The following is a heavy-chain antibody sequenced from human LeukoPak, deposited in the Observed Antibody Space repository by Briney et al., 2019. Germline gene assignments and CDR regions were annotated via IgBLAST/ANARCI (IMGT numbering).Heavy chain of an antibody. CDR3: ARVRDSAWSSALPDY. CDR2: IRNKANSYTT. CDR1: RFTFSDHY. J-gene: IGHJ4*02. D-gene: IGHD6-19*01. Sequence: GGSLRLSCAASRFTFSDHYMDWVRQAPGKGLEWVGRIRNKANSYTTEYAASVKGRFTISRDDSKNSLYLQMNSLKIEDTAMYCCARVRDSAWSSALPDYWGQGTLVTVSS. V-gene: IGHV3-72*01.